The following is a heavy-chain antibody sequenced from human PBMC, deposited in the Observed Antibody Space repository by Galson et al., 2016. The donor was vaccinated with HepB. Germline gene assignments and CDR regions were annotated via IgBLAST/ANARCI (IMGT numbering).Heavy chain of an antibody. D-gene: IGHD3-22*01. CDR3: VKGGGSYDSSGYYGCDY. V-gene: IGHV3-64D*06. Sequence: SLRLSCAASGFTFRTSWMSWVRQPPGKGLEYVSAISSNGGSTYYADSVKGRFTISRDNSKNTLYLQMSSLRAEDTAVYYCVKGGGSYDSSGYYGCDYWGQGTLVTVSS. CDR2: ISSNGGST. CDR1: GFTFRTSW. J-gene: IGHJ4*02.